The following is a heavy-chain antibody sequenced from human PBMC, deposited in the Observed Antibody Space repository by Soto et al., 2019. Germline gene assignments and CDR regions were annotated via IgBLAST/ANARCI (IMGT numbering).Heavy chain of an antibody. CDR2: ISGSGNKT. J-gene: IGHJ4*02. CDR1: GFSFSPYA. Sequence: EVQLLESGGSLVQPGGSLRLSCAASGFSFSPYAMSWVRQAPGKGLEWVSSISGSGNKTYYADSVKGRFTISRDNSKDTLFRQMNGLSAEDTALDYCARGVRLHFDNWGQGTLVTVSS. V-gene: IGHV3-23*01. CDR3: ARGVRLHFDN.